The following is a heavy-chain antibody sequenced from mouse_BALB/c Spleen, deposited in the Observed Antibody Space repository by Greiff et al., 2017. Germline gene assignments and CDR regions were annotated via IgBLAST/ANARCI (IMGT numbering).Heavy chain of an antibody. J-gene: IGHJ4*01. CDR2: IYPGDGDT. CDR1: GYAFSSSW. V-gene: IGHV1-82*01. Sequence: QVQLKQSGPELVKPGASVKISCKASGYAFSSSWMNWVKQRPGQGLEWIGRIYPGDGDTNYNGKFKGKATLTADKSSSTAYMQLSSLTSVDSAVYFCARLNTAGAMDYWGQGTSVTVSS. CDR3: ARLNTAGAMDY. D-gene: IGHD1-2*01.